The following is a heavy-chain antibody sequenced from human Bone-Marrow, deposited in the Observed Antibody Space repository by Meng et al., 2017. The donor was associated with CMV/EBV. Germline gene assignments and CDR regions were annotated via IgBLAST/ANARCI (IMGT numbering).Heavy chain of an antibody. CDR1: GGSLSSPNYY. Sequence: CAVSGGSLSSPNYYWTWIRPPPGKGLEWITYTYYSGITNYNPSLRSRVTILVDMSKNHFSLKLNSVTAADTAVYYCARQDLRYNLDYWGQGALVTVSS. CDR2: TYYSGIT. V-gene: IGHV4-61*01. CDR3: ARQDLRYNLDY. J-gene: IGHJ4*02. D-gene: IGHD1-1*01.